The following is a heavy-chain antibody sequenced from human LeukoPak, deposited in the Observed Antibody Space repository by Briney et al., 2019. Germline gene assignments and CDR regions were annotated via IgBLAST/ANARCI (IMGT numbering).Heavy chain of an antibody. V-gene: IGHV4-59*01. CDR3: ARATRFLDWSFDY. CDR2: IYYTGST. CDR1: GDSIPNYY. D-gene: IGHD3-9*01. J-gene: IGHJ4*02. Sequence: SETLSLTCTVSGDSIPNYYWSWIRQSPGKGFEWIGFIYYTGSTKYNPSLESRVSLSVDTSKSQFSLRLTSVTPADTAVYYCARATRFLDWSFDYWGQGTLVTVSS.